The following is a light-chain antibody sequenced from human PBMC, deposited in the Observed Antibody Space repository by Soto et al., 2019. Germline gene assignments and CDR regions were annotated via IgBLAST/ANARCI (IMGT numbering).Light chain of an antibody. Sequence: EIVLTQSPVTLSLSPVERSTLSCMASQSVSSSYLAWYQQKPGQAPRLLIYDASNRATGIPARFSGSGSGTDFTLTISSLEPEDFAVYYCQQRSNWPWTFGQGTKVDIK. J-gene: IGKJ1*01. CDR1: QSVSSSY. CDR2: DAS. V-gene: IGKV3D-20*02. CDR3: QQRSNWPWT.